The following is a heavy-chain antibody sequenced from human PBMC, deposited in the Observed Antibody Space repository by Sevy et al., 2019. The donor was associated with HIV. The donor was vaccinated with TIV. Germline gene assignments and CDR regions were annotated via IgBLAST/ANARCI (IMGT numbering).Heavy chain of an antibody. Sequence: ASVKVSCKASGGTFSKYAITWVRQAPGQGLEWMGGIIPIFGTANYAQKFQGRVTITADESTSTAYMGLSSLRSEDTAVDYGARDRGFSSTSEYGMDVWGQGTTVTVSS. V-gene: IGHV1-69*13. CDR3: ARDRGFSSTSEYGMDV. CDR1: GGTFSKYA. J-gene: IGHJ6*02. CDR2: IIPIFGTA. D-gene: IGHD2-2*01.